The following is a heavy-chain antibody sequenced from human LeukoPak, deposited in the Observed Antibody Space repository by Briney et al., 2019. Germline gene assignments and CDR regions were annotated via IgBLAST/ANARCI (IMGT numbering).Heavy chain of an antibody. J-gene: IGHJ3*02. D-gene: IGHD1-1*01. V-gene: IGHV3-23*01. CDR1: GFTFDDYG. CDR3: AKFVHIAFDI. Sequence: GSLRLSCAASGFTFDDYGMSWVRQAPGKGLEWVSGISGSGGSTYYADSVKGRFTISRDNSKNTLYLQMNSLRAEDTAVYYCAKFVHIAFDIWGQGTMVTVSS. CDR2: ISGSGGST.